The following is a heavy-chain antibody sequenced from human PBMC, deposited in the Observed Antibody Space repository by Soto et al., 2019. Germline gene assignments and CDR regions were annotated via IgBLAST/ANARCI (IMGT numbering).Heavy chain of an antibody. J-gene: IGHJ6*02. CDR3: SRLAISDGYSSSWLKKDYYYYGMDV. CDR1: GFTFSDYY. D-gene: IGHD6-13*01. CDR2: ISSSGSNI. Sequence: GGSLRLSCAASGFTFSDYYMSWIRQAPWKGLEWVSYISSSGSNIYYADSVKGRFTISRDNAKNSLYLQMSSLRAEDTDVYYASRLAISDGYSSSWLKKDYYYYGMDVWGQRTTVTVS. V-gene: IGHV3-11*01.